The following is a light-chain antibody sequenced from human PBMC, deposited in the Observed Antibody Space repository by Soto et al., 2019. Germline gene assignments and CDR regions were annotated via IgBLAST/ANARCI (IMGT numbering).Light chain of an antibody. J-gene: IGLJ1*01. CDR1: SSDVGGYDY. V-gene: IGLV2-14*03. Sequence: QSVLTQPASVSGSPGQSISISCTGTSSDVGGYDYVSRYQHHPGKAPKVIIYSVSNRPSGISGRFSGSKSGNTASLTISGLQAEDEADYYCSSFTSSRTLVFGGGTKVTVL. CDR3: SSFTSSRTLV. CDR2: SVS.